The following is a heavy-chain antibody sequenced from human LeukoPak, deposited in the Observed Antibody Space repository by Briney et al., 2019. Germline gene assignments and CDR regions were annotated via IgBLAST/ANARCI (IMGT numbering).Heavy chain of an antibody. CDR2: ISAYNGNI. Sequence: ASVKVSCKTSGYTFTSNGISWVRQAPGQGLEWMGWISAYNGNIYYAQKLQGRVIMTTDTSTGTAYMELRSLTSDDTALYYCARSARVVGEPAGVSSDYWGQGTLVTVSS. J-gene: IGHJ4*02. CDR3: ARSARVVGEPAGVSSDY. V-gene: IGHV1-18*01. D-gene: IGHD2-2*01. CDR1: GYTFTSNG.